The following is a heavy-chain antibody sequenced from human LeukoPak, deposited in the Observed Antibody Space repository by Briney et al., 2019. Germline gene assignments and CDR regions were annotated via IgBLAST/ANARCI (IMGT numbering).Heavy chain of an antibody. V-gene: IGHV3-21*01. CDR1: GFTLSRYS. Sequence: GGSLRLSCAASGFTLSRYSMNWVRQTPGKGLEWVSSIDSSGAYIYYADSVKGRFTVSRDDAKNSVYLQMNSLRAEDAAVYYCARVVCIVGICPDYVDHWGQGTLVTVSS. D-gene: IGHD2-15*01. J-gene: IGHJ4*02. CDR3: ARVVCIVGICPDYVDH. CDR2: IDSSGAYI.